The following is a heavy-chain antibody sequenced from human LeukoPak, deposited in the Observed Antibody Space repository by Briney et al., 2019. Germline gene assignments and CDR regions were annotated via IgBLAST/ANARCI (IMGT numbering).Heavy chain of an antibody. CDR3: ARAGVWSGSLDY. D-gene: IGHD3-3*01. V-gene: IGHV1-8*01. J-gene: IGHJ4*02. CDR2: MNYNSGNT. Sequence: ASVKVSCKASGYTFTSFDINWVRQATGQGLEWMGWMNYNSGNTGYAQKFQGRVIMTRNISISTAYMELSSLRSEDSAVYYCARAGVWSGSLDYWGQGTLVTVSS. CDR1: GYTFTSFD.